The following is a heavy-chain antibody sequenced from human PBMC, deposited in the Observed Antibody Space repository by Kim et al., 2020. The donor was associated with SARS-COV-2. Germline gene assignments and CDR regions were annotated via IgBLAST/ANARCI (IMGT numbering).Heavy chain of an antibody. J-gene: IGHJ5*02. CDR2: INPNNGGT. CDR1: GNTFTASY. Sequence: ASVKVSCKVSGNTFTASYIHWVRQAPGQTLEWMGWINPNNGGTKYSQKYQGRVTMTRNTSIRTVYMELSSLRSDDTAVYYCARDWYDHESGRFDPWGQGTQVTVSS. CDR3: ARDWYDHESGRFDP. D-gene: IGHD3-10*01. V-gene: IGHV1-2*02.